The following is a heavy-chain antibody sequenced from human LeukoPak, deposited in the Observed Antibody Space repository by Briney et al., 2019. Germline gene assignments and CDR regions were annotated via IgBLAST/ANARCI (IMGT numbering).Heavy chain of an antibody. CDR1: RFTFSSYS. CDR2: ISSSSSYI. V-gene: IGHV3-21*04. J-gene: IGHJ4*02. Sequence: GGSLRLSCAASRFTFSSYSMNWVRQAPGKGLEWVSSISSSSSYIYYADSVKGRFTISRDNAKSTLYLQMNSLRVEDTAVYYCAKAGLVRGGALDSWGQGTLVTVSS. D-gene: IGHD4/OR15-4a*01. CDR3: AKAGLVRGGALDS.